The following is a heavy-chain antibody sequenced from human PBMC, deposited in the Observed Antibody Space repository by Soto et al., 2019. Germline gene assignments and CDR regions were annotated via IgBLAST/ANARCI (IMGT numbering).Heavy chain of an antibody. CDR3: AKDGRPLRPWPIWDY. J-gene: IGHJ4*02. CDR1: GFTFSSYA. CDR2: ISGSGGST. D-gene: IGHD1-26*01. Sequence: GGSLRLSCAASGFTFSSYAMIWVRQAPGKGLEWVSAISGSGGSTYYADSVKGRFTISRDNSKNTLYLQMNSLRAEDTAVYYCAKDGRPLRPWPIWDYWGQGTLVTLSS. V-gene: IGHV3-23*01.